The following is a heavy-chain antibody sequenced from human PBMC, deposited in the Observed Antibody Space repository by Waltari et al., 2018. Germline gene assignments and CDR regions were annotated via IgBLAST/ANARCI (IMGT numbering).Heavy chain of an antibody. J-gene: IGHJ6*02. V-gene: IGHV4-59*03. CDR1: GAFIRNDY. Sequence: QVQLQESGPGLVKPSETLSLTCSVSGAFIRNDYWSWIRQTQGKGLEWIGCISNVGTVNYKPSLKSRVTISLDTSKNQFSLRLKSVTAEDTAVYYCATTPRITDDKYTGYPSLYYYSGLDVWGPGTTVTVSS. CDR3: ATTPRITDDKYTGYPSLYYYSGLDV. D-gene: IGHD3-22*01. CDR2: ISNVGTV.